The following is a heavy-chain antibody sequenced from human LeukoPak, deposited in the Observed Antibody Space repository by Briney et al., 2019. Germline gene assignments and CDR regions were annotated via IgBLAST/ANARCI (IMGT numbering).Heavy chain of an antibody. CDR3: AKVRLGYCSGGSCSRGGTSMDV. CDR2: ISYDGSNK. CDR1: GFTFSSYA. V-gene: IGHV3-30*04. Sequence: GGSLRLSCAASGFTFSSYAMHWVRQAPGKGLEWVAVISYDGSNKYYADSVKGRFTISRDNSKNTLYLQMNSLRAEDTAVYYCAKVRLGYCSGGSCSRGGTSMDVWGRGTTVTISS. D-gene: IGHD2-15*01. J-gene: IGHJ6*03.